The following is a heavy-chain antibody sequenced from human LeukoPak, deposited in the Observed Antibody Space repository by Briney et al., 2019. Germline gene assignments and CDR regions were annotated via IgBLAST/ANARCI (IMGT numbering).Heavy chain of an antibody. Sequence: GGSLRLSCAASGFAFSSHAMSWVRQAPGKGLEWVSGIGVGGGDTYYADSVKGRFTISRDNSKNTLYLQMNSLRAEDTDVYYCAKELYYYDSSGSFDYWGQGTLVAVSS. CDR1: GFAFSSHA. CDR2: IGVGGGDT. CDR3: AKELYYYDSSGSFDY. D-gene: IGHD3-22*01. J-gene: IGHJ4*02. V-gene: IGHV3-23*01.